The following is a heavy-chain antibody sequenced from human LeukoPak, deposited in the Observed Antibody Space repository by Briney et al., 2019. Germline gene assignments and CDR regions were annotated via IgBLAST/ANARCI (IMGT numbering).Heavy chain of an antibody. D-gene: IGHD6-19*01. Sequence: PGGSLRLSCAASGFTSSSYWMNWVRQAPGKGLEWVANIKQDGSETYYVDSVKGRFTISRDNAKNSLSLQMNSLRAEDTAVYYCARQRGSGCLDYWGQGTLVTVSS. CDR2: IKQDGSET. J-gene: IGHJ4*02. V-gene: IGHV3-7*01. CDR1: GFTSSSYW. CDR3: ARQRGSGCLDY.